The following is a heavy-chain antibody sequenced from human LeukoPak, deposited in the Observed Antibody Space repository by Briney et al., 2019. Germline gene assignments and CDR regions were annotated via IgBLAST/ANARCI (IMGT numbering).Heavy chain of an antibody. CDR1: GFTFRNYA. V-gene: IGHV3-23*01. J-gene: IGHJ4*02. CDR2: LSGSGGST. CDR3: AKGTFGTFDY. Sequence: PGGSLRLSCAASGFTFRNYAMSWVRQAPGKGLEWVSALSGSGGSTYYADSVKGRFTISRDNSENTLYLQMNSLRAEDTAVYYCAKGTFGTFDYWGQGTLVTVPS. D-gene: IGHD3-16*01.